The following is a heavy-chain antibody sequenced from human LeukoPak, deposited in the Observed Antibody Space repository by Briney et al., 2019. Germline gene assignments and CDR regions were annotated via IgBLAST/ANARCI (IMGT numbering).Heavy chain of an antibody. J-gene: IGHJ6*03. D-gene: IGHD3-3*02. CDR2: INWNSGSI. CDR1: GFTFDDYA. CDR3: AKEIMTAFHYYYMDV. V-gene: IGHV3-9*01. Sequence: PGGSLRLSCAASGFTFDDYAMHWVQQAPGKGLEWVSGINWNSGSIGYADSVKGRFTISRDNGKKLLYLQMNSLRPDDTALYFCAKEIMTAFHYYYMDVWGKGTTVTVSS.